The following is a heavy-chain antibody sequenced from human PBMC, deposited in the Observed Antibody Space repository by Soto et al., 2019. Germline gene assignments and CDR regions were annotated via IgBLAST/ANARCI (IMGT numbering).Heavy chain of an antibody. Sequence: SETLSLTCTVSGGSISSSSYYWGWIRQPPGKGLEWIGSIYYSGSTYYNPSLKSRVTISVDTSKNQFSLKPSSVTAADTAVYYCARQIGPGDGLPVYYYYGMDVWGQGTTVTVSS. CDR3: ARQIGPGDGLPVYYYYGMDV. V-gene: IGHV4-39*01. D-gene: IGHD7-27*01. CDR1: GGSISSSSYY. CDR2: IYYSGST. J-gene: IGHJ6*02.